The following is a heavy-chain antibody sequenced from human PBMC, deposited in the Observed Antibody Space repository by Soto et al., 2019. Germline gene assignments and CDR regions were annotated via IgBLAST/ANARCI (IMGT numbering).Heavy chain of an antibody. D-gene: IGHD4-17*01. CDR3: TPDIPDSGDYYFDN. CDR1: GGSISSYY. Sequence: KPSETLSLTCTVSGGSISSYYWSWIRQPAGKGLEWIGRIFISGSTNYNPSLESRLTMSVDTSKNQFSLNLSSVTAADTAVYYCTPDIPDSGDYYFDNWGQGTLVTVSS. J-gene: IGHJ4*02. CDR2: IFISGST. V-gene: IGHV4-4*07.